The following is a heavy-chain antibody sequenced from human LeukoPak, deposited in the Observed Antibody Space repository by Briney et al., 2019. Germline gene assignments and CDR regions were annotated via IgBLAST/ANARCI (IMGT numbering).Heavy chain of an antibody. CDR1: GGSISSYY. V-gene: IGHV4-4*07. J-gene: IGHJ4*02. Sequence: SETLSLTCTVSGGSISSYYWSWIRQPAGEGLEWIGRLHTSGSTHYNPSLKSRVTMSVDTSKNQFSLKLSSVTAADTAVYYCAREEYPFDYWGQGTLVTVSS. CDR2: LHTSGST. D-gene: IGHD2-2*02. CDR3: AREEYPFDY.